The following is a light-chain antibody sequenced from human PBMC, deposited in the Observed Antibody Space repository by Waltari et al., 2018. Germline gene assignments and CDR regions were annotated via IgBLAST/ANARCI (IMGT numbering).Light chain of an antibody. CDR1: QSLVSRDGNTY. Sequence: DVVMTQSPLSLPVTLGPPASISCRSSQSLVSRDGNTYFNWFHQRPGQSPRRLLYKVSNRDSGVPDRFSGSGSGTDFTLRINRVEAEDVGDYYCMQGTHWPWTFGPGTKVEI. V-gene: IGKV2-30*01. CDR2: KVS. J-gene: IGKJ1*01. CDR3: MQGTHWPWT.